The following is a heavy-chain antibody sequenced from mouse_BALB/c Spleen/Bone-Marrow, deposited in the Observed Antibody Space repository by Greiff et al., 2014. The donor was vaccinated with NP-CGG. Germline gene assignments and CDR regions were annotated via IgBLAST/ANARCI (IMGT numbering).Heavy chain of an antibody. Sequence: EVQLQQSGAELVKPGASVKLSCTASGFSIKDTYMHWVKQRPAQGLEWIGKIDPANDYSEHNPKFLGKATITADTSSNTAYLHLSSLTSEDAAFNDWAGDDYIVWGAGTTVTVSS. CDR2: IDPANDYS. CDR3: AGDDYIV. D-gene: IGHD2-4*01. V-gene: IGHV14-3*02. CDR1: GFSIKDTY. J-gene: IGHJ1*01.